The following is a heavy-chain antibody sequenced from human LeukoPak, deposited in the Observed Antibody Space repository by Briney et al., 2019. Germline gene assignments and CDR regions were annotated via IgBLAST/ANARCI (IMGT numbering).Heavy chain of an antibody. V-gene: IGHV3-23*01. CDR3: AKVGGYSSSWYDYGMDA. Sequence: GGSLRLSCAASGFTFSSYAMSWVRQAPGKGLEWVSAISGSGGSTYYADSVKGRFTISRDNSKNTLYLQMNSLRAEDTAVYYCAKVGGYSSSWYDYGMDAWGQGTTVTVSS. J-gene: IGHJ6*02. CDR1: GFTFSSYA. D-gene: IGHD6-13*01. CDR2: ISGSGGST.